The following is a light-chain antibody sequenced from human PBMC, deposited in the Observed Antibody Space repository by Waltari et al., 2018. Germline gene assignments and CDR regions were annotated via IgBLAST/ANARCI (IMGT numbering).Light chain of an antibody. V-gene: IGKV3-20*01. Sequence: VLTQSPGTLSLSPGERATLSCRASQSVSGNYLAWYPQKPGQSPRLLIYDTSTRATGIPDRFRGSGSGTDFTLTINRLEPEDFAVYFCQQYSASPHVTFGQGTRLEIK. CDR3: QQYSASPHVT. CDR2: DTS. J-gene: IGKJ5*01. CDR1: QSVSGNY.